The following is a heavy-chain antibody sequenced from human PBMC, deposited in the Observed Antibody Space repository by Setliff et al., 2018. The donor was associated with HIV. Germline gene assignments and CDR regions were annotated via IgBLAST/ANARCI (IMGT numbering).Heavy chain of an antibody. J-gene: IGHJ4*02. V-gene: IGHV3-74*01. D-gene: IGHD3-9*01. Sequence: GGSLRLSCAASGYNFGVYWMHWVRQVPGKGLVWVSHINSDGSGTKYADSVKGRFTMSRDNAKNTLYLQMNSLRAEDTAVYYCARENYDILTGYYDYWGQGALVTVSS. CDR3: ARENYDILTGYYDY. CDR2: INSDGSGT. CDR1: GYNFGVYW.